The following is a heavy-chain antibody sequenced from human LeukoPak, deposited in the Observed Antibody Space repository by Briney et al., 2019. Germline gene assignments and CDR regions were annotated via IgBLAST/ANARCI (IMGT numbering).Heavy chain of an antibody. CDR2: ICYSGST. D-gene: IGHD3-22*01. V-gene: IGHV4-61*08. J-gene: IGHJ3*02. Sequence: PSETLSLTCTVSGGSISSGGYYWSWIRQHPGKGLEWIGYICYSGSTYYNPSLKSRVTISVDTSKNQFSLKLSSVTAADTAVYYCARARYYYDSSGYYYVKEKPDAFDIWGQGTMVTVSS. CDR3: ARARYYYDSSGYYYVKEKPDAFDI. CDR1: GGSISSGGYY.